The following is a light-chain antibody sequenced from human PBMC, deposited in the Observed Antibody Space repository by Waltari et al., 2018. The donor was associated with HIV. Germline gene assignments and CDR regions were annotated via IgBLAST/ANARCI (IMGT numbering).Light chain of an antibody. Sequence: QSALTQPPSASGSLGQSVTLSCTGSSSDIGAYDFVSWFQQHPPSAPKILLYEVTRRPQTVSDRFSGSRSGNTAFLTVAGLQPDDEATYFCSSYGDSLKVLFGGGTNVTVL. J-gene: IGLJ2*01. CDR3: SSYGDSLKVL. CDR2: EVT. V-gene: IGLV2-8*01. CDR1: SSDIGAYDF.